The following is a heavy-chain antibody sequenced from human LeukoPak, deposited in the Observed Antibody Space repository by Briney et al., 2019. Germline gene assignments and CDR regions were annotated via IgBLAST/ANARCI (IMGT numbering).Heavy chain of an antibody. D-gene: IGHD5-24*01. CDR1: GFTFSSYW. V-gene: IGHV3-7*02. CDR3: AGNVEF. J-gene: IGHJ4*02. Sequence: GGSLRLSCAASGFTFSSYWMTWVRQAPGKGLEWVANIKQDGSEIYYVESVKGRFTISRDNAKNSLCLQMNSLRAEDTAVYYCAGNVEFWGQGTLVTVSS. CDR2: IKQDGSEI.